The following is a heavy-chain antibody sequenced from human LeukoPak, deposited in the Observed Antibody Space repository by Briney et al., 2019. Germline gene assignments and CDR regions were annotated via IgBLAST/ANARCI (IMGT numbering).Heavy chain of an antibody. J-gene: IGHJ4*02. CDR3: ATTYYYDSSGWPLFDY. V-gene: IGHV3-30*04. CDR1: GFTFSSYA. CDR2: ISYDGSNK. D-gene: IGHD3-22*01. Sequence: PGGSLRLSCAASGFTFSSYAMHWVRQAPGKGLEWVAVISYDGSNKYYADSVKGRFTISRDNSKNTLYLQMNSLRAEDTAVYYCATTYYYDSSGWPLFDYWGQGTLVTVSS.